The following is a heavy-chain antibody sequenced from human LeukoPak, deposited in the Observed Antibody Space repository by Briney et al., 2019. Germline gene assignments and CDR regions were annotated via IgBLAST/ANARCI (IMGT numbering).Heavy chain of an antibody. Sequence: ASVKVSCKASGYTFTAYWLHWVRQAPGQGLQWMGWIKPDSGGPTYAQEFQGRVTMTTDTSITTAYMELSGLRSDDTAVYYCARGWVQLERGDYYYGMDVWGQGTTVTVSS. CDR2: IKPDSGGP. V-gene: IGHV1-2*02. D-gene: IGHD1-1*01. CDR1: GYTFTAYW. J-gene: IGHJ6*02. CDR3: ARGWVQLERGDYYYGMDV.